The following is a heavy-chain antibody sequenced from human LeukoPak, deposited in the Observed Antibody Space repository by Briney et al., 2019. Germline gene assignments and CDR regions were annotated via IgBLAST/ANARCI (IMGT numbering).Heavy chain of an antibody. J-gene: IGHJ4*02. Sequence: GSSVKVSCKASGGTFSSYALSWVRQAPGQGLEWIGGITPILGMANYAQDLQGGVTITADKSTNTAYMELSSLRSEDTAVYYCASQDSSGYYLIDYWGQGTLVTVSS. D-gene: IGHD3-22*01. CDR3: ASQDSSGYYLIDY. V-gene: IGHV1-69*04. CDR1: GGTFSSYA. CDR2: ITPILGMA.